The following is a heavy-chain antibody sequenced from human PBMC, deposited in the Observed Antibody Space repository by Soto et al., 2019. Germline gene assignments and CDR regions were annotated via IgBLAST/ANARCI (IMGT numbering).Heavy chain of an antibody. Sequence: ETLSLTGTVSGGSSSSSYWWWCVRQPPGKGLEWIEEIDHSGSTNYNPSRKSRVTISVDKSKNQFSLKLSSVAAADTAVYYCASAPRGYSYGHRRDYWGQGTLVTVSS. CDR2: IDHSGST. CDR3: ASAPRGYSYGHRRDY. D-gene: IGHD5-18*01. CDR1: GGSSSSSYW. J-gene: IGHJ4*02. V-gene: IGHV4-4*02.